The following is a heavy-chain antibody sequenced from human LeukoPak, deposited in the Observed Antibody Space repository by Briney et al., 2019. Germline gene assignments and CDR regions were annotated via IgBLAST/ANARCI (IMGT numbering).Heavy chain of an antibody. CDR2: ISSNGGST. V-gene: IGHV3-64D*09. CDR3: VKTVRIAARLAMDAFDI. Sequence: GGSLRLSCSASGFTFSSYAMHWVRQAPGKGLEYVSAISSNGGSTYYADSVKGRFTISRDNSKNTLYLQMSSLRAEDTAVYYCVKTVRIAARLAMDAFDIWGQGTMSPSLQ. D-gene: IGHD6-6*01. CDR1: GFTFSSYA. J-gene: IGHJ3*02.